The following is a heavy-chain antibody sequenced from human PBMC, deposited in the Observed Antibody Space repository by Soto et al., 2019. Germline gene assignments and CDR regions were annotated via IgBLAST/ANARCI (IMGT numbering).Heavy chain of an antibody. Sequence: GGSLRLSCAASGFTFSDHYMDWVRQAPGKGLEWVGRTRNKANSYTTVYAASVKGRFTISRDDSKNSLYLQMNSLKTEDTAVYYCARVGIQLWVSLDYWGQGTLVTVSS. CDR1: GFTFSDHY. J-gene: IGHJ4*02. CDR2: TRNKANSYTT. D-gene: IGHD5-18*01. V-gene: IGHV3-72*01. CDR3: ARVGIQLWVSLDY.